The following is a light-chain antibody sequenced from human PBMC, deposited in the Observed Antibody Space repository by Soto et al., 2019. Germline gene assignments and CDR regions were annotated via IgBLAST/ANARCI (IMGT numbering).Light chain of an antibody. Sequence: RMTQSPSTLSGSIGDRVTITCRASQTISSWLAWYQQKPGKAPKLLIYKASTLKSGVPSRFSGSGSGTEFTLTISSLQPDDFATYYCQHYNIYSEAFGQGTKV. CDR3: QHYNIYSEA. J-gene: IGKJ1*01. CDR1: QTISSW. CDR2: KAS. V-gene: IGKV1-5*03.